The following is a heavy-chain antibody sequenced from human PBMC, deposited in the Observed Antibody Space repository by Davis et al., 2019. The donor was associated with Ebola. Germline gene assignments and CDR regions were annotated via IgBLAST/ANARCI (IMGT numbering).Heavy chain of an antibody. D-gene: IGHD2-2*01. V-gene: IGHV3-15*07. CDR3: TTDQSRTYRNDAFDI. J-gene: IGHJ3*02. CDR1: GFTFTNAW. CDR2: IKSKTDGGTT. Sequence: PGGSLRLSCAASGFTFTNAWMHWVRQAPGKGLEWVGRIKSKTDGGTTDYAAPVKGRFTISRDDSKNTLYLQMSSLKSKDTAVYYCTTDQSRTYRNDAFDIWGQGTMVTVSS.